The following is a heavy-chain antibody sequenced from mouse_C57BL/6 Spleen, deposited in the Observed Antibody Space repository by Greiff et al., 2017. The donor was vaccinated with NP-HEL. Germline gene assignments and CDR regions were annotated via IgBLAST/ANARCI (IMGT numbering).Heavy chain of an antibody. J-gene: IGHJ2*01. V-gene: IGHV1-80*01. CDR2: IYPGDGDT. D-gene: IGHD2-2*01. CDR3: ARDYGYDGYYFDY. CDR1: GYAFSSYW. Sequence: VQLHQSGAELVKPGASVKISCKASGYAFSSYWMNWVKQRPGKGLEWIGQIYPGDGDTNDNGKFKGKATLTADKSSSTAYMQLSSLTSEDSAVYFCARDYGYDGYYFDYWGQGTTLTVSS.